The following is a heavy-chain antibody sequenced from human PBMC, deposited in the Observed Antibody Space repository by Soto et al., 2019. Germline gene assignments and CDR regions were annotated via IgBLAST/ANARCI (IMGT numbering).Heavy chain of an antibody. V-gene: IGHV4-30-4*01. CDR3: ARGRPDQYYYDTSGHYYVA. J-gene: IGHJ5*02. CDR1: GVSISSGDYY. CDR2: IYYSGST. Sequence: KPSETLSLTCTVSGVSISSGDYYWTWIRQPPGKGLEWIGYIYYSGSTYYNPSLKSRVTISVDTSKNQFSLKLSSVTAADSAVYSCARGRPDQYYYDTSGHYYVAWGQGTLVTVSS. D-gene: IGHD3-22*01.